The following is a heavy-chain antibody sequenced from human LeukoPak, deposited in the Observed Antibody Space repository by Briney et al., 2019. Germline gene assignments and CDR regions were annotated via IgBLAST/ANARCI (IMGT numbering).Heavy chain of an antibody. Sequence: GGSLRLSCAASGFTFSTSAMHWVPQAPGKGLEWVALISYDGSNKYYADSVKGRFTIPRDNAKNSLSLQMNSLRAEDTAVYYCARGGEPVGFDYWGQGTLVTVSS. J-gene: IGHJ4*02. CDR2: ISYDGSNK. CDR3: ARGGEPVGFDY. CDR1: GFTFSTSA. D-gene: IGHD1-26*01. V-gene: IGHV3-30*03.